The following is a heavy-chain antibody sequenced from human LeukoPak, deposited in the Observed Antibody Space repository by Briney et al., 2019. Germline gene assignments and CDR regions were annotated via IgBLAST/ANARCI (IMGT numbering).Heavy chain of an antibody. D-gene: IGHD3-3*01. J-gene: IGHJ3*02. Sequence: GESLKISCEGSGYFFNSYWIAWVRQAPGKGLEWVSYISSSSSTIYYADSVKGRFTISRDNAKNSLYLQMNSLRAEDTAVYYCARGYYDFWSGDAFDIWGQGTMVTVSS. CDR1: GYFFNSYW. CDR2: ISSSSSTI. CDR3: ARGYYDFWSGDAFDI. V-gene: IGHV3-48*01.